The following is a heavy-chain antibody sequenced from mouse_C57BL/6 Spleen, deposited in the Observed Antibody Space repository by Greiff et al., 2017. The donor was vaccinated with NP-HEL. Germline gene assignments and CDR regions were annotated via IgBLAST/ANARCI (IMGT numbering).Heavy chain of an antibody. Sequence: DVMLVESGEGLVKPGGSLKLSCAASGFTFSSYAMSWVRQTPEKRLEWVAYISSGGDYIYYADTVKGRFTISRDNARNTLYLQMSSLKSEDTAMYYCTRDRITTVVAPFAYWGQGTLVTVSA. V-gene: IGHV5-9-1*02. J-gene: IGHJ3*01. CDR3: TRDRITTVVAPFAY. CDR1: GFTFSSYA. D-gene: IGHD1-1*01. CDR2: ISSGGDYI.